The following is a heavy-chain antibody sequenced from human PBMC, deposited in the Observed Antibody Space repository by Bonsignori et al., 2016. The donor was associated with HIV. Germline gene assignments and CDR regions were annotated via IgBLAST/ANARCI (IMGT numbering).Heavy chain of an antibody. D-gene: IGHD3-10*01. V-gene: IGHV5-51*01. CDR3: ARLPLYGSGSYYPQYYFDY. CDR2: IYPGDSDT. Sequence: VRQMPGKGLEWMGIIYPGDSDTRYSPSFQGQVTISADKSISTAYLQWSSLKASDTAMYYCARLPLYGSGSYYPQYYFDYWGQGTLVTVSS. J-gene: IGHJ4*02.